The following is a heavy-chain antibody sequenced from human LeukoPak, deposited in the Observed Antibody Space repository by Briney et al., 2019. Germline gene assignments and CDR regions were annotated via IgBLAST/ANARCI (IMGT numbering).Heavy chain of an antibody. CDR1: GFTFSSYS. D-gene: IGHD6-13*01. CDR2: ISSSSSYI. CDR3: ARDPLTPIIAAAGRAFDI. V-gene: IGHV3-21*01. Sequence: GGSLRLSCAASGFTFSSYSMNWVRQAPGKGLEWVSSISSSSSYIYYADSVKGRSTISRDNAKNSLYLQMNSLRAEDTAVYYCARDPLTPIIAAAGRAFDIWGQGTMVTVSS. J-gene: IGHJ3*02.